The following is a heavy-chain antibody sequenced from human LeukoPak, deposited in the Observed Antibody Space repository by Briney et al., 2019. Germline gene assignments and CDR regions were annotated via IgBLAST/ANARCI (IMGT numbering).Heavy chain of an antibody. J-gene: IGHJ4*02. Sequence: PGGSLRLSCAASGFTFSSYNMNWVRQAPGKGLEWVSTISTSSSYIYYADSVKGRFTISRGNGKNSLYLQISSLRAEDTAVYYCARSKVAGTSDYWGQGTLVAVSS. V-gene: IGHV3-21*01. CDR3: ARSKVAGTSDY. D-gene: IGHD6-19*01. CDR1: GFTFSSYN. CDR2: ISTSSSYI.